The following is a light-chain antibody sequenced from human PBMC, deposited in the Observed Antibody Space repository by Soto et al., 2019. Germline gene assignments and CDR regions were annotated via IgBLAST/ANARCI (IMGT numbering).Light chain of an antibody. Sequence: QSALTQPASVSGSPGQSITISCTGTSSDVGGYNYVSWYQHHAGKAPRLMIYASSNRPSGVSHRFSGSRSGNTASLTISGLQAEDEADYYCSSYTRGTTLYVFGTGTQLTVL. V-gene: IGLV2-14*01. J-gene: IGLJ1*01. CDR3: SSYTRGTTLYV. CDR2: ASS. CDR1: SSDVGGYNY.